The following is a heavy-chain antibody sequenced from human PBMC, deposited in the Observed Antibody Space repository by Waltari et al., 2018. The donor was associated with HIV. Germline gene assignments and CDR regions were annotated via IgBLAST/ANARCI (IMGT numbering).Heavy chain of an antibody. Sequence: QVQLVQSGAEVKKPGASVKVSCKASSYTFTNYDISWVRQAPGQGLEWMGWSSTYMDNTKYPQKVQGRVTVTTDTSTSTAFLELRSLRSDDTAVYYCARVSLGTNYFDSWGQGSLVTVSP. J-gene: IGHJ4*02. CDR2: SSTYMDNT. CDR3: ARVSLGTNYFDS. V-gene: IGHV1-18*01. D-gene: IGHD7-27*01. CDR1: SYTFTNYD.